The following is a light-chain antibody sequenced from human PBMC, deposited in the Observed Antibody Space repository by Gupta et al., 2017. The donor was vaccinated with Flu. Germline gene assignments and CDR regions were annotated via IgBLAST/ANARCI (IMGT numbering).Light chain of an antibody. CDR3: QQYRIYPWP. J-gene: IGKJ1*01. CDR2: KAS. V-gene: IGKV1-5*03. CDR1: QTIDSW. Sequence: DIQLTQSPSTLSASVGDRVTITGRASQTIDSWLAWYQKKPGRAPKYLIYKASSLETVVTSRFSGSGSGPEFTLTSRSLKNDDFETYDFQQYRIYPWPVGQGTKVEIK.